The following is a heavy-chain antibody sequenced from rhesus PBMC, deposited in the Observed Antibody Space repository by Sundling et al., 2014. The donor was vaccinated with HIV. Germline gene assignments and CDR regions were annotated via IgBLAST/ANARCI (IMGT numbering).Heavy chain of an antibody. J-gene: IGHJ6*01. V-gene: IGHV4-173*01. Sequence: QLQLQESGPGLVKPSETLSLTCAVSGDSFRSSFWSWIRQPPGKGLDWIGRVSGAIGNTEYNPSVKSRVTISKDASKNQFSLNLRSVTAADTAVYHCARHFFCRTAYCYSDYGLDSWGQGSSSPSPQ. CDR2: VSGAIGNT. CDR1: GDSFRSSF. D-gene: IGHD2-27*01. CDR3: ARHFFCRTAYCYSDYGLDS.